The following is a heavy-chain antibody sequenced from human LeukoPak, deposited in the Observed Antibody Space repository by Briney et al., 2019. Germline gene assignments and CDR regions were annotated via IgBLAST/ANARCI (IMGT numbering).Heavy chain of an antibody. CDR2: INPNSGGT. D-gene: IGHD6-13*01. CDR1: GYTFTCYD. CDR3: ARDEQLAGALDD. J-gene: IGHJ4*02. Sequence: ASVKVSCKACGYTFTCYDMKWVRQAPGQGLEWMGWINPNSGGTNYAQKFQGRVTMTRDTSISTAYMELRRLRSDDTAVYYCARDEQLAGALDDWGQGTLVTASS. V-gene: IGHV1-2*02.